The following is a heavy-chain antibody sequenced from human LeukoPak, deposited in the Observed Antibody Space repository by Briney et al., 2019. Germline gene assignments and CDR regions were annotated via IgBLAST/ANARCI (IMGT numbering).Heavy chain of an antibody. CDR3: ARLGHTMNYYDSSGYYPLDY. CDR1: GYTFTSYG. V-gene: IGHV1-18*01. Sequence: GASVRVSCKASGYTFTSYGISWVRQAPGQGLEWMGGMSAYNGNTNYAQKLQGRVTMTTDTSTRTAYMEMRSLRSDDTAVYYCARLGHTMNYYDSSGYYPLDYWGQGTLVTVSS. D-gene: IGHD3-22*01. CDR2: MSAYNGNT. J-gene: IGHJ4*02.